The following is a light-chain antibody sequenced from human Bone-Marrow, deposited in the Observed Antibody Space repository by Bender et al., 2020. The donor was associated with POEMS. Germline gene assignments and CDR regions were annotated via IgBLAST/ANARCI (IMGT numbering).Light chain of an antibody. CDR1: SSDVGGYNY. V-gene: IGLV2-14*01. CDR2: EVS. Sequence: QSALTQPASVSGSPGQSITISCTGTSSDVGGYNYVSWYQQHPGKAPKVMIYEVSNRPSGVSNRFSGSKSGNTASLTISGLQAEEADYYCSSYTSNSTVLFGGGTRLTVL. J-gene: IGLJ3*02. CDR3: SSYTSNSTVL.